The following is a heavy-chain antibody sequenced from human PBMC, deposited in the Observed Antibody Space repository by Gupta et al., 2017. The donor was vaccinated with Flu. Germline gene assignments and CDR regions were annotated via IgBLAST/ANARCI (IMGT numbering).Heavy chain of an antibody. CDR3: AKARESSSSFTLDY. V-gene: IGHV3-43*01. CDR1: GFTFDDYT. J-gene: IGHJ4*02. CDR2: MSWDGGST. D-gene: IGHD6-6*01. Sequence: EVQLVESGGVVVQPGGSLRLSCAASGFTFDDYTMHWVRQAPGKGLEWGSLMSWDGGSTYYADSVKGRFTISRDNSKNSLYLQMNSLRTEDTALYYCAKARESSSSFTLDYWGQGTLVTVSS.